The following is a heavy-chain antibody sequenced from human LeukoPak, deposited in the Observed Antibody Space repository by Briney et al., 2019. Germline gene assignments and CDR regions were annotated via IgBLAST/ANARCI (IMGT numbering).Heavy chain of an antibody. Sequence: SETLSLTCTVSGGSISSYYWGWIRQPPGKGLEWIGSIYYSGSTYYNPSLKSRVTISVDTSKNQFSLKLSSVTAADTAVYYCARLSDGLLQDYWGQGTLVTVSS. J-gene: IGHJ4*02. CDR3: ARLSDGLLQDY. CDR2: IYYSGST. V-gene: IGHV4-39*01. CDR1: GGSISSYY. D-gene: IGHD2-15*01.